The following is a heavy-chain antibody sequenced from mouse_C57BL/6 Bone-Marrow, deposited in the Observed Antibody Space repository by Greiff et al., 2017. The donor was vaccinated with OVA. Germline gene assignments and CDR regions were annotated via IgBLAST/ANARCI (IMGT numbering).Heavy chain of an antibody. D-gene: IGHD4-1*01. V-gene: IGHV5-16*01. CDR3: AGDDWDGYYFDY. CDR2: INYDGSST. Sequence: EVMLVESEGGLVQPGSSMKLSCTASGFTFSDYYMAWVRQVPEKGLEWVANINYDGSSTYYLDSLKSRFTFSRDTAKNILYLQMSSLQSEDTAMYYCAGDDWDGYYFDYWGQGTTRTVSS. CDR1: GFTFSDYY. J-gene: IGHJ2*01.